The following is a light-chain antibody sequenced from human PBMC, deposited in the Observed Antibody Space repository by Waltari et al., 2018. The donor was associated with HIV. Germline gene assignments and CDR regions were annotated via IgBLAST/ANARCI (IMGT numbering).Light chain of an antibody. Sequence: QSALTQPRSVSGSPGQSVTISCTGTSSDVGGFNFVSWYQQHPGKAPKLMIYDFTKRPSRVPDRCPGSKFDNTASLTISGLQADDEADYYCCSYAGSYTLVVFGGGTKLTVL. V-gene: IGLV2-11*01. CDR3: CSYAGSYTLVV. CDR1: SSDVGGFNF. CDR2: DFT. J-gene: IGLJ2*01.